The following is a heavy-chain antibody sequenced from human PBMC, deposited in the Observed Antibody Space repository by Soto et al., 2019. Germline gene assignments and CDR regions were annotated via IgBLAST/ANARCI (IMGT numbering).Heavy chain of an antibody. CDR1: GFTFNYYA. V-gene: IGHV3-23*01. Sequence: GGSLRLSCAASGFTFNYYAMSWVRQAPGKGLEWVSGISGSGGSTYYADSVKGRFTISRDNSKNTLYLQMNSLRAEDTAVYYCAKVVAAAGTRYFDYWGQGTLVTVSS. CDR3: AKVVAAAGTRYFDY. CDR2: ISGSGGST. J-gene: IGHJ4*02. D-gene: IGHD6-13*01.